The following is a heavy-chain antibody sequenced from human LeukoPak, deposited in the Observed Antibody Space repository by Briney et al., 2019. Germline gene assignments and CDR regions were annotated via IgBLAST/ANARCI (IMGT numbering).Heavy chain of an antibody. CDR1: AYTFTIYD. V-gene: IGHV1-8*01. J-gene: IGHJ4*02. CDR2: MHPNSGNT. CDR3: ARGRAAAATGSYFDY. D-gene: IGHD6-13*01. Sequence: ASVTVSFTSSAYTFTIYDINRLRHAPGQGHGRMGWMHPNSGNTGYAQKYEGRVTSTSNTSISTAYMELSSLITEETAVYYCARGRAAAATGSYFDYWGQGTLVTVSS.